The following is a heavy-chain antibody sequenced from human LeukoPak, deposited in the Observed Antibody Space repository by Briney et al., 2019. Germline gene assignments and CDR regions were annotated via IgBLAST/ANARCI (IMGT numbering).Heavy chain of an antibody. V-gene: IGHV3-74*01. Sequence: GGSLRLSCAASGFTFSNYWLHWVRQAPGKGLVWVSRIDANAKTTSYADSVKGRFTISRDNAKNSLYLQMNSLRAEDTAVYYCARSESYDFWSDNYYYYMDVWGKGTTVTVSS. CDR1: GFTFSNYW. CDR3: ARSESYDFWSDNYYYYMDV. CDR2: IDANAKTT. J-gene: IGHJ6*03. D-gene: IGHD3-3*01.